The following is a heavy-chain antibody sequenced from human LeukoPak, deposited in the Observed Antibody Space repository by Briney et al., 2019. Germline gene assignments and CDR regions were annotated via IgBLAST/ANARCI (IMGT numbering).Heavy chain of an antibody. J-gene: IGHJ4*02. V-gene: IGHV1-69*06. D-gene: IGHD3-10*01. Sequence: SVKVSCKVSGDTFSSYAVAWVRQAPGQGVEWMGLIIPAFGTTHYAQRFQGRVTITSDKSTTTAYMELGSLRSEDTAVYYCAREYYGSGSYYDGYYFDFWGQGTLVTVSS. CDR2: IIPAFGTT. CDR3: AREYYGSGSYYDGYYFDF. CDR1: GDTFSSYA.